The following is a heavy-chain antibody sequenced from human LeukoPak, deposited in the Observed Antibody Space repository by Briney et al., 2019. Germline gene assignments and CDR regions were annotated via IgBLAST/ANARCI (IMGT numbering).Heavy chain of an antibody. V-gene: IGHV3-74*01. CDR2: INNDGTDT. CDR1: GFTFSNHW. CDR3: VRGQSGPAE. Sequence: GGSLRLSCAASGFTFSNHWMHWVRQAPGKGLVRVSRINNDGTDTVYADSVKGRFTISRDSAKNTLHLQMNSLRVEDTAIYYCVRGQSGPAEWGQGTLVTVSS. D-gene: IGHD1-26*01. J-gene: IGHJ4*02.